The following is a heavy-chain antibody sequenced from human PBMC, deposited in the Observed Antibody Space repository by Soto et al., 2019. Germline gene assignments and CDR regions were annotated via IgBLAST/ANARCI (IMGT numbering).Heavy chain of an antibody. CDR3: AKDRIAVAGNLDY. CDR1: GFTFSSYS. Sequence: PGGSLRLSCAASGFTFSSYSMNWVRQAPGKGLEWVAYICSSSSNIYYADSVKGRFTISRDNSKNTLYLQMNSLRAEDTAVYYCAKDRIAVAGNLDYWGQGTLVTVSS. J-gene: IGHJ4*02. CDR2: ICSSSSNI. V-gene: IGHV3-48*01. D-gene: IGHD6-19*01.